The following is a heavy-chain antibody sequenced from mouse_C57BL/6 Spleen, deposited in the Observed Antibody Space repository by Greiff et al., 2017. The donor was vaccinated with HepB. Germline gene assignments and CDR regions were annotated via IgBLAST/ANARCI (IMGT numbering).Heavy chain of an antibody. D-gene: IGHD2-3*01. CDR2: ISYSGST. CDR1: GYSITSDY. V-gene: IGHV3-8*01. CDR3: ARSEIYDGYYGAMDY. Sequence: EVMLVESGPGLAKPSQTLSLTCSVTGYSITSDYWNWIRKFPGNKLEYMGYISYSGSTYYNPSLKSRISITRDTSKNQYYLQLNSVTTEDTATYYCARSEIYDGYYGAMDYWGQGTSVTVSS. J-gene: IGHJ4*01.